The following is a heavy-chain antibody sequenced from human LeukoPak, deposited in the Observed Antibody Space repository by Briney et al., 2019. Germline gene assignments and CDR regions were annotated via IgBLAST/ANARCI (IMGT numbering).Heavy chain of an antibody. D-gene: IGHD2-21*02. CDR1: GYTFTSYA. CDR3: ASWVAYCGGDCYSSDAFDI. Sequence: ASVKVSCKASGYTFTSYAMHWVRQAPGQRLEWMGWINAGNGNTKYSQKFQGRVTITRDTSASTAYMELSSLRSEDTAVYYCASWVAYCGGDCYSSDAFDIWGQGTMVTVSS. J-gene: IGHJ3*02. V-gene: IGHV1-3*01. CDR2: INAGNGNT.